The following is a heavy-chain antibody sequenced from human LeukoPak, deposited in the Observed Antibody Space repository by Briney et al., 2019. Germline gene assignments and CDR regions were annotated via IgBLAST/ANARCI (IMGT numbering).Heavy chain of an antibody. J-gene: IGHJ6*02. V-gene: IGHV4-59*08. CDR1: GGSISSYY. Sequence: SETLSLTRTVSGGSISSYYWSWIRQPPGKGLEWIGYIYYSGSTNYNPSLKSRVTISVDTSKNQFSLKLSSVTAADTAVYYCARYYYYYYGMDVWGQGTTVTVSS. CDR3: ARYYYYYYGMDV. CDR2: IYYSGST.